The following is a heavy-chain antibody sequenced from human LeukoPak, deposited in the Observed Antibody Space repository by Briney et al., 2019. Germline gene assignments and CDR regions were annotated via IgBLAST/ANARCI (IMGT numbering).Heavy chain of an antibody. CDR3: ARHVGQQLIYNYYGLDV. CDR1: GVSISSSSYH. D-gene: IGHD6-13*01. CDR2: MYYTGST. Sequence: PSETLSLTCTVSGVSISSSSYHWGWVRQLPGKGLEWIGSMYYTGSTYFTPSLNSRLTLSVDTSKNQSSLRLSSVTAADTAVYYCARHVGQQLIYNYYGLDVWGQGTTVTVSS. J-gene: IGHJ6*02. V-gene: IGHV4-39*01.